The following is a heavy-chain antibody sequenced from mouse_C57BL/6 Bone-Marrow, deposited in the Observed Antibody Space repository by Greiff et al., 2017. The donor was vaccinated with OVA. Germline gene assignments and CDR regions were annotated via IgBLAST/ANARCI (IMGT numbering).Heavy chain of an antibody. J-gene: IGHJ3*01. CDR3: ARAPYDFWFAY. CDR1: GYTFTDYY. D-gene: IGHD2-4*01. V-gene: IGHV1-26*01. Sequence: EVQLQQSGPELVKPGASVKISCKASGYTFTDYYMNWVKQSHGKSLEWIGDINPNNGGTSYNQKFKGKATLTVDKSSSTAYMELRSLTSEDSAVYYCARAPYDFWFAYWGQGTLVTVSA. CDR2: INPNNGGT.